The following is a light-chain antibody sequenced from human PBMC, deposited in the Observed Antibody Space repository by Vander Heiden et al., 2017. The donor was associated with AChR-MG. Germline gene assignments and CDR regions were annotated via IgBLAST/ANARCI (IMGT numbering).Light chain of an antibody. Sequence: QTVVTPEPSLTVSPGGPVTPTCASSTGAVTSDNFPSWFQQKPGQAPRTLIFSTSNKQSWTPARFSGSLLGGKAALTLSGVQPEDEADYYCLLYYGVARVFGGGTKLTVL. CDR2: STS. CDR3: LLYYGVARV. V-gene: IGLV7-43*01. J-gene: IGLJ3*02. CDR1: TGAVTSDNF.